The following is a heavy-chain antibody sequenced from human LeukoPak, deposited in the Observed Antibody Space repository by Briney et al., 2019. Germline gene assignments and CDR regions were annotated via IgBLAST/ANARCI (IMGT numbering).Heavy chain of an antibody. CDR3: ARETHDYSNYGLDYYYYYYMGV. Sequence: ASVKVSCKASGYTFTSYYMHWVRQAPGQGLEWMGIINPSGGSTSYAQKFQGRVTMTRDTSTSTVYMELSSLRSEDTAVYYCARETHDYSNYGLDYYYYYYMGVWGKGTTVTVSS. CDR2: INPSGGST. J-gene: IGHJ6*03. CDR1: GYTFTSYY. V-gene: IGHV1-46*01. D-gene: IGHD4-11*01.